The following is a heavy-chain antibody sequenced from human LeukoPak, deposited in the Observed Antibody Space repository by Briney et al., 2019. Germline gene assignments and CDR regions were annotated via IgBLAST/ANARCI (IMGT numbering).Heavy chain of an antibody. V-gene: IGHV3-30*04. Sequence: PGGSLRRSCAASGFTFSSYAMHWVRQAPGKGLEWVAVISYDGSNKYYADSVKGRFTISRDNSKNTLYLQMNSLRAEDTAVYYCARGLVPYDSSGYYIDWGQGTLVTVSS. CDR2: ISYDGSNK. CDR1: GFTFSSYA. J-gene: IGHJ4*02. CDR3: ARGLVPYDSSGYYID. D-gene: IGHD3-22*01.